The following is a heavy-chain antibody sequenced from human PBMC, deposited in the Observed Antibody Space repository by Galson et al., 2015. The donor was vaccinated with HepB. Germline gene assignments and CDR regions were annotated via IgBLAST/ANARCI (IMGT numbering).Heavy chain of an antibody. J-gene: IGHJ4*01. CDR3: ARDPAYDFWSGYPPSHFDF. CDR1: GFTFNNYV. V-gene: IGHV3-23*01. CDR2: IGGRGSSI. Sequence: SLRLSCAASGFTFNNYVMNWVRQAPGEGLEWVSGIGGRGSSIYYTDSVKGRFTISRDNSKNTLYLQMNSLRAEDTAVYFCARDPAYDFWSGYPPSHFDFWGHGTLVTVSS. D-gene: IGHD3-3*01.